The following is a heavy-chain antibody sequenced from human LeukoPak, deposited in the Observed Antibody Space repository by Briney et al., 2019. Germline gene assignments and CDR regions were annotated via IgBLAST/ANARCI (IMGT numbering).Heavy chain of an antibody. CDR3: ARGIDYYGSGSYYTIYYFDY. CDR2: INHSGST. V-gene: IGHV4-34*01. J-gene: IGHJ4*02. D-gene: IGHD3-10*01. CDR1: GFTFSSYS. Sequence: GSLRLSCAASGFTFSSYSMNWVRQPPGKGLEWIGEINHSGSTNYNPSLKSRVTISVDTSKNQFSLKLSSVTAADTAVYYCARGIDYYGSGSYYTIYYFDYWGQGTLVTVSS.